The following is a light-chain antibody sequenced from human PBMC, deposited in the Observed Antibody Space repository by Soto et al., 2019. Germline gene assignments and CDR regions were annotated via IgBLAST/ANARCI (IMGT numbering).Light chain of an antibody. CDR1: SSNIGDNY. V-gene: IGLV1-51*01. Sequence: QSVLSQPPSVSAAPGHRVTISCSGTSSNIGDNYVSWYQHLPETAPKLLIYDNSHRPSGIPDRFSGSKSGTSATLGITGLQTGDEADYYCGTWDNSLRALVFGTGTKVTVL. CDR3: GTWDNSLRALV. J-gene: IGLJ1*01. CDR2: DNS.